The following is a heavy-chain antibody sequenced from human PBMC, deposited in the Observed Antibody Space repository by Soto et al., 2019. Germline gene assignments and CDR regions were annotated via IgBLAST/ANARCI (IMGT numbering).Heavy chain of an antibody. J-gene: IGHJ4*02. CDR2: ISYDGSSK. V-gene: IGHV3-30-3*01. Sequence: PGGSLRLSCAASGFTFNNYAMHWVRQAPGKGLEWVAFISYDGSSKYYADSVTGRFTISRDNSRSTLYLQMNSLRAEDTAVYYCARGDGYIYGNTFDSWGQGTLVTVSS. CDR3: ARGDGYIYGNTFDS. D-gene: IGHD5-18*01. CDR1: GFTFNNYA.